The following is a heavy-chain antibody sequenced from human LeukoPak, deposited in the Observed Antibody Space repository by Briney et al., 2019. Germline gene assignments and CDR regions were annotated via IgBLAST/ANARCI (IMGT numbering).Heavy chain of an antibody. CDR3: AREKEGYCSRTSCYLDYYYYYMDV. J-gene: IGHJ6*03. D-gene: IGHD2-2*01. V-gene: IGHV3-7*01. CDR1: GFTFSSYE. CDR2: IKQDGSGK. Sequence: GGSLRLSCAASGFTFSSYEMNWVRQAPGKGLEWVANIKQDGSGKYYVDSVKGRFTISRDNAKNSLYLQMNSLRAEDTAVYYCAREKEGYCSRTSCYLDYYYYYMDVWGKGTTVTISS.